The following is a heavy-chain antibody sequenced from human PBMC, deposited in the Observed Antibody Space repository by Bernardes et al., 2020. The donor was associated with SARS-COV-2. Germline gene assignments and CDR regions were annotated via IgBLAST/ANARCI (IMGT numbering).Heavy chain of an antibody. J-gene: IGHJ4*02. CDR2: ISTSSTYK. V-gene: IGHV3-21*04. CDR3: ARTKVYYDSSGQPAYYFDY. Sequence: GGSLRLSCAASGFTFSKYSMNWVRQAPGKGLEWVSYISTSSTYKSYADSVQGRFTVSRDNAKNSLYLQMSSLRAADTAVYYCARTKVYYDSSGQPAYYFDYWGQGTLVTVSS. D-gene: IGHD3-22*01. CDR1: GFTFSKYS.